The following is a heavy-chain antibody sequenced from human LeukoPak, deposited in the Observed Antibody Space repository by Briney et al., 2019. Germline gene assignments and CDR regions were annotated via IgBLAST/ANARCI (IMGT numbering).Heavy chain of an antibody. CDR2: IYTSGST. D-gene: IGHD3-10*01. CDR3: ARGAGLLWFGELFSPLYNWFDP. J-gene: IGHJ5*02. CDR1: GGSISSGSYY. Sequence: SETLSLTCTVSGGSISSGSYYWSWIRQPAGKGLEWIGRIYTSGSTNYNPSLKSRVTISVDTSKKQFSLKLSSVTAADTAVYYCARGAGLLWFGELFSPLYNWFDPWGQGTPVTISS. V-gene: IGHV4-61*02.